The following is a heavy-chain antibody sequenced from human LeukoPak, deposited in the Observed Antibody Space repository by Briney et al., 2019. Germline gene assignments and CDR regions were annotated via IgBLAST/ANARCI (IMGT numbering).Heavy chain of an antibody. CDR1: GGSISSYY. V-gene: IGHV4-59*01. Sequence: SETLSLTCTVSGGSISSYYWSWIRQPPGKGLEWIGYLSYSGSNNYNPSLKSRVTISVDTSKNQLSLKLSSVTAADTAVYYCARGPDSSSWYGGFDPWGQGTLVTVSS. J-gene: IGHJ5*02. CDR2: LSYSGSN. D-gene: IGHD6-13*01. CDR3: ARGPDSSSWYGGFDP.